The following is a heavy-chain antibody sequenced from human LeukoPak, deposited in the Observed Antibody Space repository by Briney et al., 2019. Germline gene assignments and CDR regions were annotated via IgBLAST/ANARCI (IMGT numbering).Heavy chain of an antibody. D-gene: IGHD1-7*01. V-gene: IGHV3-9*01. CDR3: AKAWNYAPYDAFDI. CDR2: TSWNSGSI. CDR1: GFTFDDYA. Sequence: GGSLRLSCAASGFTFDDYAMHWVRQAPGKGLEWVSGTSWNSGSIGYADSVKGRFTISRDNAKNSLYLQMNCLRAEDTALYYCAKAWNYAPYDAFDIWGQGTMVTVSS. J-gene: IGHJ3*02.